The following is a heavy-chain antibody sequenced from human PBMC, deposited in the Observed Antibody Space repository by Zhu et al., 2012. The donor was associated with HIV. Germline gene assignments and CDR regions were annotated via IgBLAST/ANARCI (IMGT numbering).Heavy chain of an antibody. D-gene: IGHD3-10*01. CDR1: GGSFSGYY. CDR3: ASSFTWVPGVVPETGYYFDY. V-gene: IGHV4-34*01. Sequence: QVQLHQWGAGLLKPSETLSLTCAVYGGSFSGYYWSWIRQPPGKGLEWIGEINHSGSTNYNPSLKSRVTISVDTSKKQFSLKLSSVTAADTAVYYCASSFTWVPGVVPETGYYFDYVGPGNPGPPSPQ. CDR2: INHSGST. J-gene: IGHJ4*02.